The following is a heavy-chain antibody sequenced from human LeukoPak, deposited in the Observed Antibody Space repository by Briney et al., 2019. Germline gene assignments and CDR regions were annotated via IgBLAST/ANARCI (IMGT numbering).Heavy chain of an antibody. CDR2: IYYSGST. J-gene: IGHJ4*02. Sequence: SETLSLTCTVSGESISGFYWTWIRQPPGTGLEWIGYIYYSGSTNYNPSLTRRVTISVDTSKNQFSLKLSSVTAADTAVYYCARGVVIAPQTFGYWGQGTLVTVSS. D-gene: IGHD2-21*01. CDR1: GESISGFY. CDR3: ARGVVIAPQTFGY. V-gene: IGHV4-59*01.